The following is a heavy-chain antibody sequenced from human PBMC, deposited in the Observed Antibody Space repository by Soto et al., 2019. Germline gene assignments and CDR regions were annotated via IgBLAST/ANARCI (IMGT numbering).Heavy chain of an antibody. CDR1: GFTFSSYS. CDR2: ISSSSSTI. D-gene: IGHD1-26*01. V-gene: IGHV3-48*02. Sequence: GGSLRLSCAASGFTFSSYSMNWVGQAPGKGLQWVTYISSSSSTIYYADSVKGRFTISRDNAKNSLYLQMNSLRDEDTAVYYCARDGRIVGATTGAFDIWGQGTMVTVSS. CDR3: ARDGRIVGATTGAFDI. J-gene: IGHJ3*02.